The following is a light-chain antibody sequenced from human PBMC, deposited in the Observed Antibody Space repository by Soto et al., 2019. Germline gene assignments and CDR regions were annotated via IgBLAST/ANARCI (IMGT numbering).Light chain of an antibody. CDR3: QQNYNHPLT. Sequence: ILVPQSPASLSASAGDNVTLSCRASQSVRNSLAWYQRKAGNAPKLLIYAASTFQSGVPSSFSGSGSGTDFTLTISGLQSEDFATYYCQQNYNHPLTFGEGTRVDMK. J-gene: IGKJ4*01. CDR2: AAS. CDR1: QSVRNS. V-gene: IGKV1-8*01.